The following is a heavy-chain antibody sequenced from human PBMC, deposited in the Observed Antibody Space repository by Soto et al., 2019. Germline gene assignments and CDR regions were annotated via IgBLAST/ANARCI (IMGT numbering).Heavy chain of an antibody. CDR2: IFQSGST. Sequence: SETLSLTCGVSGGTIRSPDLWTCVRQPPGKGLEWIGEIFQSGSTNYTPSLESRVTISVDKSKNQFSLTLTSVTAADTAVYYCARGRVVVPAAVMFNCLDPWGQGALVTVSS. CDR1: GGTIRSPDL. V-gene: IGHV4-4*02. CDR3: ARGRVVVPAAVMFNCLDP. D-gene: IGHD2-2*01. J-gene: IGHJ5*02.